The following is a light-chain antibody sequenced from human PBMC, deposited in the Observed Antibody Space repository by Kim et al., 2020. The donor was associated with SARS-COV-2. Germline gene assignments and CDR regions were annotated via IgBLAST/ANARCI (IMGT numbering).Light chain of an antibody. V-gene: IGKV1-39*01. CDR1: QSINSY. CDR2: AAS. J-gene: IGKJ2*01. CDR3: QQSYSSPAT. Sequence: DIQMTQSPSSLSASVGDRVTITCRESQSINSYLNWYQQKPGKAPNLLIYAASNLQSGVPSRFSGSGSGTDFTLTISSLQPEDFATYYCQQSYSSPATFGQGTKLEIK.